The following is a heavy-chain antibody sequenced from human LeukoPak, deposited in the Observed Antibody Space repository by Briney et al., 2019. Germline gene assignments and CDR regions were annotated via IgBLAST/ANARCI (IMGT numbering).Heavy chain of an antibody. D-gene: IGHD6-19*01. CDR1: GFTFSSYG. Sequence: GGSLRLSCAASGFTFSSYGMHWVRQAPGKGLEWVAVMWYDGSNKYYADSVKGRFTISRDNSKNTLYLQMDSLRGEDTAVYYCARDLRQWLLTRGGNYFDYWGQGTLVSVSS. CDR2: MWYDGSNK. CDR3: ARDLRQWLLTRGGNYFDY. V-gene: IGHV3-33*01. J-gene: IGHJ4*02.